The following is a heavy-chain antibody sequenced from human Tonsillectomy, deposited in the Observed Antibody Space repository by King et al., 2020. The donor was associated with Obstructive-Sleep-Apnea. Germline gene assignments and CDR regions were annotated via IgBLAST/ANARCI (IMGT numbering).Heavy chain of an antibody. CDR2: ISGRGATI. CDR1: GLTFSDYY. CDR3: ARAHGNNRDGRVFDH. V-gene: IGHV3-11*01. Sequence: VQLVESGGGLVKPGGFLRLSCSAAGLTFSDYYMSWIRQASVNGREVVSYISGRGATIYYSDSGKGRLTISRDNAKNSLYLQRNSLRAEDTAVYYCARAHGNNRDGRVFDHWGQGTLVTVSS. J-gene: IGHJ4*02. D-gene: IGHD5-24*01.